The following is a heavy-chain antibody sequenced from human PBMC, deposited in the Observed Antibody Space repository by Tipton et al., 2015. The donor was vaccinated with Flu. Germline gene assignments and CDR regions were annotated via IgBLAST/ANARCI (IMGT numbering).Heavy chain of an antibody. J-gene: IGHJ6*02. Sequence: TLSLTCTVSGGSISGYDYYWGWIRQPAGKGLEWIGRVKLGGSTNYGPSFKSRATVSMDASRSQFSLKLRSVTAADTAVYFCARAESSVWAGYYYGLDVWGQGTTVAVSS. D-gene: IGHD6-19*01. CDR3: ARAESSVWAGYYYGLDV. V-gene: IGHV4-61*02. CDR2: VKLGGST. CDR1: GGSISGYDYY.